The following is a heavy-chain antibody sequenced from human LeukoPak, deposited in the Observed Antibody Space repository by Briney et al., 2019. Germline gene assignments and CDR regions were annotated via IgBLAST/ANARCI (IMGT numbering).Heavy chain of an antibody. Sequence: GGSLRLSCAASGFTFSSYAMSWVRQAPGKGLEWVSAISGSGGSTYYADSVKGRFTISRDNSKNTLYLQMNSLRAEDTAVYSCAKPPWELKSPEYFQHWGQGTLVTVSS. CDR2: ISGSGGST. CDR1: GFTFSSYA. V-gene: IGHV3-23*01. D-gene: IGHD1-26*01. J-gene: IGHJ1*01. CDR3: AKPPWELKSPEYFQH.